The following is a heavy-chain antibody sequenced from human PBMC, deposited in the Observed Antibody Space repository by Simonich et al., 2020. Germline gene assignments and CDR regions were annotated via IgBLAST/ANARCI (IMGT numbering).Heavy chain of an antibody. CDR2: IKQDGSEK. CDR1: GFTFSSSC. J-gene: IGHJ6*03. Sequence: EVQLVESGGGLVQPGGYLRLSCAASGFTFSSSCMRWVRQAPGKGLEWVANIKQDGSEKYYVDSVKGRFTISRNNAKNYLYMQMNSLRAEYTAVYYCARDGLGTAYYYYMDVWGKGTTVTVSS. V-gene: IGHV3-7*01. D-gene: IGHD7-27*01. CDR3: ARDGLGTAYYYYMDV.